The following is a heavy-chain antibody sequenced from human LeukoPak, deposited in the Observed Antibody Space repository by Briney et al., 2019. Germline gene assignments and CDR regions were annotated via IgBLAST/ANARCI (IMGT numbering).Heavy chain of an antibody. Sequence: GASVKVSCKASGYTFTGYYMHLVRQAPGQGLEWMGWINPNSGGTNYAQKFQGRVTMTRDTSISTAYMELRSLRSDDTAVYYCARRSLRAYYYDSSGYGIEFDYWGQGTLVTVSS. D-gene: IGHD3-22*01. V-gene: IGHV1-2*02. CDR1: GYTFTGYY. CDR2: INPNSGGT. J-gene: IGHJ4*02. CDR3: ARRSLRAYYYDSSGYGIEFDY.